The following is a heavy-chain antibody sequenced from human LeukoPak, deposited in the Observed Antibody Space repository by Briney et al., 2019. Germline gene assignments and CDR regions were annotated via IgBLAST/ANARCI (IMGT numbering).Heavy chain of an antibody. CDR3: AELGITMIGGV. Sequence: GGSLRLSCAASGFTFDDYGMSWVRQAPGKGLEWVSGINWNGGRTGYADSVKGRFTISRDNAKNSLYLQMNSLRAEDTAVYYCAELGITMIGGVWGKGTTVTISS. CDR1: GFTFDDYG. J-gene: IGHJ6*04. V-gene: IGHV3-20*04. CDR2: INWNGGRT. D-gene: IGHD3-10*02.